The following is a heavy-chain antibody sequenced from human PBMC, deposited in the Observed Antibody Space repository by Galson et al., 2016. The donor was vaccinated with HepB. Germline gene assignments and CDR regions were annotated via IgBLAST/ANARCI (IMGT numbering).Heavy chain of an antibody. CDR1: GASVSSGGYH. D-gene: IGHD6-6*01. CDR2: IFTYGST. J-gene: IGHJ3*02. CDR3: ATRISPRPFDI. V-gene: IGHV4-61*02. Sequence: TLSLTCSVSGASVSSGGYHWTWIRQSAGEGLEWVGRIFTYGSTNYNPSLRSRATVSLDTSKNQFSLRLDSMTAADSGIYYCATRISPRPFDIWGRGTMVTVSS.